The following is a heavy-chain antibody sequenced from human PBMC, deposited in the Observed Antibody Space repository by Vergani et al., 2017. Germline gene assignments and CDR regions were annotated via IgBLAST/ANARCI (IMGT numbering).Heavy chain of an antibody. CDR1: GFTFSSYG. Sequence: QAQVVESGGGVVQPGGSLTISCAASGFTFSSYGVHWVRQAPGKGLEWVAFMRFDGRKKNYADSVKGRFTISRDNSKNTLYLQMNSLRAEDTAVYYCAKVGFIVVVPAASDAFDIWGQGTMVTVSS. CDR3: AKVGFIVVVPAASDAFDI. J-gene: IGHJ3*02. CDR2: MRFDGRKK. D-gene: IGHD2-2*01. V-gene: IGHV3-30*02.